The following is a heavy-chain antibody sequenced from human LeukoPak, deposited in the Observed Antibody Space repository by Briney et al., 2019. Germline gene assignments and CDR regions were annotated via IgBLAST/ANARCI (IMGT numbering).Heavy chain of an antibody. CDR1: GFTFNNYV. CDR3: ARERNSGFAY. J-gene: IGHJ4*02. CDR2: ITNTGSAM. Sequence: GGSLRLSCAASGFTFNNYVMTWVRQAPGKGLEWVSYITNTGSAMYYADSVKGRFTISRDNAKNSLYLQLNSLRAEDTAVYYCARERNSGFAYWGQGTLVTVSS. V-gene: IGHV3-11*01. D-gene: IGHD2/OR15-2a*01.